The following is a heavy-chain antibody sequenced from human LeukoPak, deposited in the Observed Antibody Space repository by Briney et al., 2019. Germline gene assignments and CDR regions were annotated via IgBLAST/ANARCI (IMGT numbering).Heavy chain of an antibody. V-gene: IGHV1-69*04. Sequence: ASVKVSCKASGGTFSSYAISWVRQAPGQGLEWMGRIIPILGIANYAQKFQGRVTITADKSTSTAYMELSSLRSEDTAVYYCARERHCSGGSCYSYYYYGMDVWGQGTTVTVSS. CDR3: ARERHCSGGSCYSYYYYGMDV. J-gene: IGHJ6*02. D-gene: IGHD2-15*01. CDR2: IIPILGIA. CDR1: GGTFSSYA.